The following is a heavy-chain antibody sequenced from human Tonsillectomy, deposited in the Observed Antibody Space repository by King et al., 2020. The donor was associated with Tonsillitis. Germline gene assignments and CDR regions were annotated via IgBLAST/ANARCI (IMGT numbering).Heavy chain of an antibody. D-gene: IGHD3-16*01. Sequence: QLVQSGGGLVKPGGSLRLSCVASGFTFSNAWMSWVRQAPGKGLEWVGRIKTKTDGGTTDYAAPVNGRFIFSRDDSKNMLYLQMNSLKTEDTAVYYCTTWGGSNWGQGTLVTVSS. J-gene: IGHJ4*02. CDR1: GFTFSNAW. CDR2: IKTKTDGGTT. CDR3: TTWGGSN. V-gene: IGHV3-15*01.